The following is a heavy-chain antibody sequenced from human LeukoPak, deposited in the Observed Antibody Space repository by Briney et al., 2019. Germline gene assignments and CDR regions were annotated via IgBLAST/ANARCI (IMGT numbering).Heavy chain of an antibody. CDR1: GFTFGIYA. CDR2: ISYHGSNK. D-gene: IGHD1-26*01. CDR3: ARTGESGGYFYHGMDV. J-gene: IGHJ6*02. Sequence: GGSLRLSCAASGFTFGIYAMHWVRQAPGKGLEWVAAISYHGSNKYHADSVKGRFAISRDNSKNILYLQMNSLRVEDTAVYYCARTGESGGYFYHGMDVWGQGTLVTVSS. V-gene: IGHV3-30*09.